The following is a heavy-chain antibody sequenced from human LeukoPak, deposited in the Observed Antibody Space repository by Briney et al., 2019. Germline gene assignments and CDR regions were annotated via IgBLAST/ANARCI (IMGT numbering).Heavy chain of an antibody. Sequence: GGSLRLSCVASGFTFSNYNMNWVRQAPGKGLEWVSFISSSSSYIYYADSVKGRFTISRDNAKKSLHLQMNSLRAEDTAVYYCARRAYGATPWGQGTLVTVSS. CDR3: ARRAYGATP. CDR1: GFTFSNYN. CDR2: ISSSSSYI. V-gene: IGHV3-21*04. D-gene: IGHD4-17*01. J-gene: IGHJ5*02.